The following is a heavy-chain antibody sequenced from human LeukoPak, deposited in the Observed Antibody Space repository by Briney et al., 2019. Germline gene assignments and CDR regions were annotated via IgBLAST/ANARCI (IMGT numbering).Heavy chain of an antibody. CDR1: GFTFSNYE. CDR2: IYSGGST. CDR3: AGYSSSWSDYYYGMDV. V-gene: IGHV3-66*01. Sequence: GGSLRLSCAASGFTFSNYEMNWVRQAPGKGLEWVSVIYSGGSTYYADSVKGRFTISRDNSKNTLYLQMNSLRAEDTAVYYCAGYSSSWSDYYYGMDVWGQGTTVTVSS. J-gene: IGHJ6*02. D-gene: IGHD6-13*01.